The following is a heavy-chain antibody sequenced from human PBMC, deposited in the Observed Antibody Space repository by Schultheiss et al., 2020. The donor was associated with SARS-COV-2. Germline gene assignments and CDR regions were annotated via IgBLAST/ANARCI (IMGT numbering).Heavy chain of an antibody. CDR1: GGSISSSNW. CDR3: ARVAWFGELLYFDY. D-gene: IGHD3-10*01. CDR2: IYYSGST. J-gene: IGHJ4*02. Sequence: SETLSLTCAVSGGSISSSNWWSWVRQPPGKGLEWIGYIYYSGSTNYNPSLKSRVTISVDTSKNQFSLKLSSVTAADTAVYYCARVAWFGELLYFDYWGQGTLVTVSS. V-gene: IGHV4-4*02.